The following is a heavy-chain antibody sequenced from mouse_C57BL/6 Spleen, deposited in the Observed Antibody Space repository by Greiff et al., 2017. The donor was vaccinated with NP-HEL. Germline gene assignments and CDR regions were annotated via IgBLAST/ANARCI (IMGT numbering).Heavy chain of an antibody. CDR2: IYPGDGDT. V-gene: IGHV1-82*01. D-gene: IGHD2-2*01. CDR3: AREARVKGYFDY. Sequence: QVQLQQSGPELVKPGASVKISCKASGYAFSSSWMNWVKQRPGKGLEWIGRIYPGDGDTNYNGKFKGKATLTADKSSSTAYMQLSSLTSEDSAVYFCAREARVKGYFDYWGQGTTLTVSS. J-gene: IGHJ2*01. CDR1: GYAFSSSW.